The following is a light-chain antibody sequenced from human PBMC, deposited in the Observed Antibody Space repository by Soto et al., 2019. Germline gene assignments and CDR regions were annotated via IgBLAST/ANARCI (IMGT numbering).Light chain of an antibody. CDR2: GAS. Sequence: DIVMTPSPATLSVSPGERATLSCRASQSVSGNLAWYQQKPGQAPRLLIYGASTSATGIPARFSGSWSGTEFTLTISSLQSEDFAVYYCQQYNNWPPVTFGQGTKVEIK. V-gene: IGKV3-15*01. CDR3: QQYNNWPPVT. J-gene: IGKJ1*01. CDR1: QSVSGN.